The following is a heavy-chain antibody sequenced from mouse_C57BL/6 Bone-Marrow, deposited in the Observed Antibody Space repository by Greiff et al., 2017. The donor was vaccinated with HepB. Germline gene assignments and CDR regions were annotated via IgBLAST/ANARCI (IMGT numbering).Heavy chain of an antibody. CDR2: ISSGSSTI. D-gene: IGHD1-1*01. V-gene: IGHV5-17*01. CDR1: GFTFSDYG. Sequence: DVMLVESGGGLVKPGGSLKLSCAASGFTFSDYGMHWVRQAPEKGLEWVAYISSGSSTIYYADTVKGRFTISRDNAKNTLFLQMTSLRSEDTAMYYCAIYYYGSSYYWGQGTTLTVSS. J-gene: IGHJ2*01. CDR3: AIYYYGSSYY.